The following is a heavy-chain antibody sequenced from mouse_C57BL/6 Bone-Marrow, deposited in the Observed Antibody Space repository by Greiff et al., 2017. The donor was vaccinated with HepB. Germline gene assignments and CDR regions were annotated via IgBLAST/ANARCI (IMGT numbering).Heavy chain of an antibody. CDR1: GYTFTSYW. V-gene: IGHV1-7*01. D-gene: IGHD2-5*01. J-gene: IGHJ2*01. Sequence: QVQLKQSGAELAKPGASVKLSCKASGYTFTSYWMHWVNQRPGQGLEWIGYINPSSGYTKYNQKFKDKATLTADKSSSTAYMQLSSLTYEDSAVYYCARIYYSNYGDYWGQGTTLTVSS. CDR2: INPSSGYT. CDR3: ARIYYSNYGDY.